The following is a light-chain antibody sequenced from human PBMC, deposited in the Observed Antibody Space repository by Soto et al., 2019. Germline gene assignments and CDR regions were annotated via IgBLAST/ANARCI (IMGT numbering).Light chain of an antibody. CDR3: TSYTNSGTWV. CDR2: EVI. Sequence: QSALTQPASVSGSPGQSITISCAGTSRDVGGYNYVSWYQQHPDKAPKLMIYEVINRPSGVSNRFSGSNSGNTASLTISGLQAEDEADYYCTSYTNSGTWVFGGGTKLTVL. J-gene: IGLJ3*02. V-gene: IGLV2-14*01. CDR1: SRDVGGYNY.